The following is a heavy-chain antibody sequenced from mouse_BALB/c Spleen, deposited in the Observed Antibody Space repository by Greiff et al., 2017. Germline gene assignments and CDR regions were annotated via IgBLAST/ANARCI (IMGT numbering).Heavy chain of an antibody. CDR3: ARRYDGGPFDY. D-gene: IGHD2-14*01. J-gene: IGHJ2*01. Sequence: EVNVVESGGGLVQPGGSRKLSCAASGFTFSSFGMHWVRQAPEKGLEWVAYISSGSSTIYYADTVKGRFTISRDNPKNTLFLQMTSLRSEDTAMYYCARRYDGGPFDYWGQGTTLTVSS. CDR2: ISSGSSTI. CDR1: GFTFSSFG. V-gene: IGHV5-17*02.